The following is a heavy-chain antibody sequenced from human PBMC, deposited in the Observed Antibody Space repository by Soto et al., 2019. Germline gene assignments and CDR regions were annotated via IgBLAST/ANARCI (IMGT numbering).Heavy chain of an antibody. Sequence: PSETLSLTCTVSGGSITNYYWSWIRQPPGRGLEWIGYIYYRGSANNNPSLKSRVTISIDTSKNQFSLKLTSVTAADTAVYYCARGPYYYDSSGYWDYWGQGTLVTVSS. V-gene: IGHV4-59*01. D-gene: IGHD3-22*01. CDR2: IYYRGSA. J-gene: IGHJ4*02. CDR1: GGSITNYY. CDR3: ARGPYYYDSSGYWDY.